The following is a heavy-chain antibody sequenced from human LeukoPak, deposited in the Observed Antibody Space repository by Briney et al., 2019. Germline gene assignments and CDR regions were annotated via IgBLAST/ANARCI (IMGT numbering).Heavy chain of an antibody. CDR3: ARGGNYCSSTSCYTGWFDP. D-gene: IGHD2-2*02. CDR1: GYSISSGYY. Sequence: SETLPLTRTVSGYSISSGYYWGWIRQPPGKGLEWIGSIYHSGSTYYNPSLKSRVTISVDTSKNQFSLKLSSVTAADTAVYYCARGGNYCSSTSCYTGWFDPWGQGTLVTVSS. CDR2: IYHSGST. V-gene: IGHV4-38-2*02. J-gene: IGHJ5*02.